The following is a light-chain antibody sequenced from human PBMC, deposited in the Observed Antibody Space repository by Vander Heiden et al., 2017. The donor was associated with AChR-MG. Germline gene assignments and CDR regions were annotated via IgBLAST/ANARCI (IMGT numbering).Light chain of an antibody. J-gene: IGKJ2*01. V-gene: IGKV1-39*01. Sequence: DIQLTPSPSSLSASVGDRVTITCRASQSINNYLNWYHQKPGQAPNLLIYAASTLQSGVPSRFSGSGSGTDFTLTIDSLQSEDFATYYCQQSFTTPHTFGQGTKLETK. CDR1: QSINNY. CDR3: QQSFTTPHT. CDR2: AAS.